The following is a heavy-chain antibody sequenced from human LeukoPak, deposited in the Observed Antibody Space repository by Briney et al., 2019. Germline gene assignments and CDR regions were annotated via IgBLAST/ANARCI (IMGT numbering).Heavy chain of an antibody. CDR1: GFTFSSYA. D-gene: IGHD5-12*01. CDR3: AKARGYDAFSFAY. V-gene: IGHV3-23*01. Sequence: GGSLRLSCAASGFTFSSYAMSWVRQAPGKGLEWVSTIIGSDGTTDYTDSVKGRFTISKDNSKNTLYLQMNSLRAEDTAVYYCAKARGYDAFSFAYWGQGTLVTVSS. J-gene: IGHJ4*02. CDR2: IIGSDGTT.